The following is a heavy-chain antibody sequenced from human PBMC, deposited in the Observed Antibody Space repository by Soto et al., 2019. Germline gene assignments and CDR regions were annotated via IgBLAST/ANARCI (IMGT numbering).Heavy chain of an antibody. Sequence: QVQLVESGGGVVQPGRSLRLSCAASGFTFNSYAMHWVRKAPGKGLEWVAIISYDGSNEHYADSVKGRFTISRDNSKNTLYLQMNSLRAEDTAVYYCARDRKSQYYFDYWGQGTLVTVSS. CDR2: ISYDGSNE. J-gene: IGHJ4*02. CDR3: ARDRKSQYYFDY. V-gene: IGHV3-30-3*01. CDR1: GFTFNSYA.